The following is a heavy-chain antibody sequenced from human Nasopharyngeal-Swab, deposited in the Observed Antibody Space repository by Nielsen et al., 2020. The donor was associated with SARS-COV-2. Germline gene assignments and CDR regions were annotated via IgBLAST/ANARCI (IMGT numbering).Heavy chain of an antibody. CDR3: ARGRVSYSSSSALAY. CDR1: GYTFTDYY. CDR2: INPYNGNT. J-gene: IGHJ4*02. Sequence: ASVKVSCKASGYTFTDYYMHWVRQAPGQGLEWMGWINPYNGNTDSGQQHQDRVTMTTDTSTGTAYMELGSLRSDDTAIYYCARGRVSYSSSSALAYWGQGALVSVSS. V-gene: IGHV1-18*04. D-gene: IGHD6-6*01.